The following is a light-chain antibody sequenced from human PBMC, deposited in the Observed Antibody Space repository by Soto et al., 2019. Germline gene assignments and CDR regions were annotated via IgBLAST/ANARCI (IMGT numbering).Light chain of an antibody. Sequence: QSALTQPPSASGSPGHSVTISCTGTSSDVGGYNYVSWYQQHPGKAPQLMIYEVSRRPSGVPDRFSGSKSGNTASLTVSGLQAEDEADYYCSSYAGRNNLLFGGGTKLTVL. CDR3: SSYAGRNNLL. V-gene: IGLV2-8*01. J-gene: IGLJ2*01. CDR2: EVS. CDR1: SSDVGGYNY.